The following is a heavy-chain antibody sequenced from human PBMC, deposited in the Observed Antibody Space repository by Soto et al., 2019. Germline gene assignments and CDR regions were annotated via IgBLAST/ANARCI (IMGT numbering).Heavy chain of an antibody. D-gene: IGHD2-15*01. J-gene: IGHJ4*02. CDR3: ARADCSGGSCYNFDY. Sequence: QVQLQESGPGLVKPSQTLSLTCTVSGGSISSGGYYWSWIRQHPGKGLEWIGYIYYSGSTYYNPSLKSRVTISVDTSKNPFSLKLSSVTAADTAVYYCARADCSGGSCYNFDYWGQGTLVTVSS. CDR1: GGSISSGGYY. V-gene: IGHV4-31*03. CDR2: IYYSGST.